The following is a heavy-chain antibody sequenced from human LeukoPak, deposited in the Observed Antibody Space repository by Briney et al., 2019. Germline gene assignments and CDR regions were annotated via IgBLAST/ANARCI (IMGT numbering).Heavy chain of an antibody. CDR2: ISGSGTTV. Sequence: GGSLRLSCAASGFTFSAYNMNWGRQAPGKGLEWVSFISGSGTTVYYADSVRGRFSISRDNGRNSLYLQMNSLRAEDTALYYCTRRRGDGYVADWGQGILVTVSS. CDR1: GFTFSAYN. J-gene: IGHJ4*02. CDR3: TRRRGDGYVAD. V-gene: IGHV3-48*01. D-gene: IGHD5-12*01.